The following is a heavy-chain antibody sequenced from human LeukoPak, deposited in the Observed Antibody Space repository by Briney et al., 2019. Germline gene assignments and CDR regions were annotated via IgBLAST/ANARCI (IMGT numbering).Heavy chain of an antibody. CDR2: IYDGGST. D-gene: IGHD5-18*01. V-gene: IGHV3-66*01. CDR1: GFTVGSNY. CDR3: ARGYSYGYIRY. Sequence: GGSLRLSCAASGFTVGSNYMNWVRQAPGKGLEWVSVIYDGGSTDYADSVKGRFTISRDNSKNMLYLQMNSLRAEDTAVYYCARGYSYGYIRYWGQGTLVTVSS. J-gene: IGHJ4*02.